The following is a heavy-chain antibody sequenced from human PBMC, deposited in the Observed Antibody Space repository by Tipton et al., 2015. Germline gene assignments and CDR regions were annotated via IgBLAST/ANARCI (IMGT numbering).Heavy chain of an antibody. CDR1: GFTFSSYS. CDR3: ARGGGDDYIWGSSRFDS. CDR2: ISYNGST. J-gene: IGHJ4*02. V-gene: IGHV4-30-4*08. Sequence: LRLSCAASGFTFSSYSMNWVRQPPGKGLEWIGHISYNGSTCCNPSLKSRLTTSIDTSKNQFSLNLTSVTAADTAMYYCARGGGDDYIWGSSRFDSWGQGILVTVSS. D-gene: IGHD3-16*02.